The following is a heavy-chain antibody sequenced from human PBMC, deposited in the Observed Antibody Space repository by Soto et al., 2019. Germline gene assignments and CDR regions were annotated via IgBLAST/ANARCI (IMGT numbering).Heavy chain of an antibody. J-gene: IGHJ4*02. D-gene: IGHD3-16*01. Sequence: SETLSLTCTVSGGSISSYYWSWIRQPPGKGLEWIGYIYYSGSTNYNPSLKSRVTISVATSKNQFSLKLSSVTAAYTAVYYCVRVFGDGYYFDYWGQGTLVTVSS. CDR2: IYYSGST. CDR1: GGSISSYY. CDR3: VRVFGDGYYFDY. V-gene: IGHV4-59*01.